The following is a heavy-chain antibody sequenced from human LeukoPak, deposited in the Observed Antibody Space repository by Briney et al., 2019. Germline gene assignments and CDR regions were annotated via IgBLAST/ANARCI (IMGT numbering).Heavy chain of an antibody. Sequence: ASVKVSCKAFGYTFTAYYMHWVRQAPGQGLEWMGWINPNSGGTNYAQKFQGRVTMTRDTSISTAYMELSRLRSDDTAVYYCARTNLYYCDSSGYYYMDYWGQGTLVTVSS. V-gene: IGHV1-2*02. D-gene: IGHD3-22*01. CDR3: ARTNLYYCDSSGYYYMDY. CDR1: GYTFTAYY. J-gene: IGHJ4*02. CDR2: INPNSGGT.